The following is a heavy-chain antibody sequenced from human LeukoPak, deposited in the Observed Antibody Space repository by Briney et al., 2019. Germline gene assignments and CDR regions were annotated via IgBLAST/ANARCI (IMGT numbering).Heavy chain of an antibody. D-gene: IGHD6-6*01. J-gene: IGHJ4*02. V-gene: IGHV4-4*02. CDR3: ARDGEYSVDY. Sequence: PSETLSLTCAVSGGSISSSNWWSWVRPPPGKGLEWIGEIYHSGSTNYNPSLKSRVTISVDTSKNQFSLKLSSVTAADTAVYYCARDGEYSVDYWGQGTLVTVSS. CDR1: GGSISSSNW. CDR2: IYHSGST.